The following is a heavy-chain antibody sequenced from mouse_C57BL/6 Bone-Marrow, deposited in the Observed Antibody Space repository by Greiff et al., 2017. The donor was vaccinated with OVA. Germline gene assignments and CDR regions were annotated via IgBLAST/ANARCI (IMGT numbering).Heavy chain of an antibody. Sequence: VQLQESGAELARPGASVKLSRKASGYTFTSYGISWVKQRTGQGLEWIGEIYPRSGNTYYNEKFKGKATLTADKSSSTAYMELRSLTSEDSAVYFCATLLRGNYFDYWGQGTTLTVSS. J-gene: IGHJ2*01. D-gene: IGHD1-1*01. V-gene: IGHV1-81*01. CDR3: ATLLRGNYFDY. CDR2: IYPRSGNT. CDR1: GYTFTSYG.